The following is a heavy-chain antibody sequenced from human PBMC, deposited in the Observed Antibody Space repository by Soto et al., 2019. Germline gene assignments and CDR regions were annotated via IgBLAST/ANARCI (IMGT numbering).Heavy chain of an antibody. CDR2: ISAGGTT. CDR1: GLTFSGNA. V-gene: IGHV3-23*01. Sequence: GGSLRLSCVASGLTFSGNAMTWVRQAPGMGLEWVSGISAGGTTYYAESAKGRFTISRDNSKNTLYLQMNSLSADDTAVYYCAKDPLTRGWFDPWGQGTLVTVSS. J-gene: IGHJ5*02. CDR3: AKDPLTRGWFDP.